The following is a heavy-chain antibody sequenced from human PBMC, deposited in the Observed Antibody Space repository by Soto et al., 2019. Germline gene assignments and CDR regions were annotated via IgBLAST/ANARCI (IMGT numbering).Heavy chain of an antibody. CDR3: ARAYSSSWYGGNWFDP. CDR1: GCSISSGCYY. V-gene: IGHV4-31*03. CDR2: IYYSGST. J-gene: IGHJ5*02. D-gene: IGHD6-13*01. Sequence: PSETLSLPCPVSGCSISSGCYYWSWIRQHPGKGLEWIGYIYYSGSTYYNPSLKSRVTISVDTSKNQFSLKLSSVTAADTAVYYCARAYSSSWYGGNWFDPWGQGTLVTVSS.